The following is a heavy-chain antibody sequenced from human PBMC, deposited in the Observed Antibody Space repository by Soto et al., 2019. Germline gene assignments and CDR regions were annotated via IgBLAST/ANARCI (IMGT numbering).Heavy chain of an antibody. D-gene: IGHD3-22*01. Sequence: GSLRLSCAASGFTFSSYGMHWVRQAPGKGLEWVAVISYDGSNKYYADSVKGRFTISRDNSKNTLYLQMNSLRAEDTAVYYCASDDYYDRSGQPSTGYYGMDVWGQGTTVTVSS. V-gene: IGHV3-30*03. CDR3: ASDDYYDRSGQPSTGYYGMDV. J-gene: IGHJ6*02. CDR1: GFTFSSYG. CDR2: ISYDGSNK.